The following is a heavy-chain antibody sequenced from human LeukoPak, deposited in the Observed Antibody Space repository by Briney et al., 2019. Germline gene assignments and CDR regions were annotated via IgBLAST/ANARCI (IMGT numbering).Heavy chain of an antibody. CDR3: AREGIAAADPFDY. Sequence: GGSLRLSCAASGLTFNSYVMSWVRQAPGKGLEWVSGISGAGGTTYYADSVKGRFTISRDNSKNTLYLQMNSLRAEDTAVYYCAREGIAAADPFDYWGQGTLVTVSS. CDR1: GLTFNSYV. J-gene: IGHJ4*02. CDR2: ISGAGGTT. D-gene: IGHD6-13*01. V-gene: IGHV3-23*01.